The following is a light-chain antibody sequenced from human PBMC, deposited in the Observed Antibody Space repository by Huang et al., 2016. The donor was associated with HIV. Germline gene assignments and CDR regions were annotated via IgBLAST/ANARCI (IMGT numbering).Light chain of an antibody. Sequence: EIVMTQSPATLSVSPGERATLSCRASQSVGRNLAWYQQKPGQAPRLLIYGASTRATGIPARFSGGGSGTEFTLTISSLQSEDFAVYYCQQYNTWPPITVGQGTRLEIK. J-gene: IGKJ5*01. CDR1: QSVGRN. V-gene: IGKV3-15*01. CDR2: GAS. CDR3: QQYNTWPPIT.